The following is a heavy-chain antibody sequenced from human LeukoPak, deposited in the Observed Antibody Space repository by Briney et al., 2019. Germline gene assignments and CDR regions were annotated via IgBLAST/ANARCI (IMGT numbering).Heavy chain of an antibody. D-gene: IGHD3-22*01. CDR3: ARDAGGRYDSI. V-gene: IGHV4-4*07. J-gene: IGHJ4*02. CDR2: IYASGST. Sequence: SETLSLTCTVSGGSISSYYWSWIRQPAGKGLEWIGRIYASGSTYYNPSLKSRITMSVDTSKNQISLNLTSVTAADTAVYYCARDAGGRYDSIWGQGTLVTVSS. CDR1: GGSISSYY.